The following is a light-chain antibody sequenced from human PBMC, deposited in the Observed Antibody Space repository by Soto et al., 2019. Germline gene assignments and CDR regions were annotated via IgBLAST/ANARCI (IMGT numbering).Light chain of an antibody. CDR2: GAS. J-gene: IGKJ1*01. CDR1: QSVSNSY. Sequence: IVLTQSPGTLSLTPGERATHSCRASQSVSNSYLAWYQQKPGQAPRLLIYGASSRATGIPGRFSGSGSGTDFTLTISRLESEDFAVYYCQQYDSRSGTFGQGTKVDIK. V-gene: IGKV3-20*01. CDR3: QQYDSRSGT.